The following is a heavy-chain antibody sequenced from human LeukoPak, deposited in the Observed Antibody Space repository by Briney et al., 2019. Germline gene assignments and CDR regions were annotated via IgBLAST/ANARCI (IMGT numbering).Heavy chain of an antibody. D-gene: IGHD4-17*01. CDR2: IWYDGSNK. J-gene: IGHJ4*02. CDR3: AKVSDGDYEAFDY. V-gene: IGHV3-33*06. Sequence: GGSLRLSCAASGFTFSSYGMHWVRQAPGKGLGWVAVIWYDGSNKYYADSVKGRFTISRDNSKNTLYLQMNSLRAEDTAVYYCAKVSDGDYEAFDYWGQGTLVTVSS. CDR1: GFTFSSYG.